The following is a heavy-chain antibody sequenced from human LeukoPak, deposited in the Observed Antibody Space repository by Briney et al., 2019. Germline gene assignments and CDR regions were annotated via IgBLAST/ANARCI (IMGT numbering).Heavy chain of an antibody. CDR2: INPDSGGT. V-gene: IGHV1-2*06. CDR3: ARDYGGDSAADY. D-gene: IGHD4-23*01. J-gene: IGHJ4*02. CDR1: GYTFTGYY. Sequence: ASVTVSCTASGYTFTGYYIHWVRQAPGQGLEWMGRINPDSGGTNYAQKFQDRVTLTRDTSISTAYMELSRLISDDTAVYYCARDYGGDSAADYWGQGTLVTVSS.